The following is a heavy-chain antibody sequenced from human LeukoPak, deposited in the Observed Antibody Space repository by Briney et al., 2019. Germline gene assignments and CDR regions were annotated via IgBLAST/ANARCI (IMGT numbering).Heavy chain of an antibody. V-gene: IGHV4-39*07. CDR1: GGSISSSSYY. D-gene: IGHD3-22*01. CDR3: ARGAGAPHYYDSSGPYYFDY. CDR2: IYYSGST. J-gene: IGHJ4*02. Sequence: SETLSLTCTVSGGSISSSSYYWGWIRQPPGKGLESIGSIYYSGSTYYNPSLKSRVTISLDTSKNQFSLKLSSVTAADTAVYYCARGAGAPHYYDSSGPYYFDYWGQGTLVTVSS.